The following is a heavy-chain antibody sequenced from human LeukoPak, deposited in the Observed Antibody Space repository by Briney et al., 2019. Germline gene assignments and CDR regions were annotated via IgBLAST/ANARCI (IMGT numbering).Heavy chain of an antibody. J-gene: IGHJ6*03. CDR3: ARDLRQAAPPGYYYYYYMDV. CDR2: IYSGGST. V-gene: IGHV3-53*01. D-gene: IGHD2-15*01. Sequence: GGSLRLSCAASGFTVSSNYMSWVRQAPGKGLEWVSVIYSGGSTYYADSVKGRFTISRDNSKNTLYLQMNSLRAEDTAVYYCARDLRQAAPPGYYYYYYMDVWGKGTTVTVSS. CDR1: GFTVSSNY.